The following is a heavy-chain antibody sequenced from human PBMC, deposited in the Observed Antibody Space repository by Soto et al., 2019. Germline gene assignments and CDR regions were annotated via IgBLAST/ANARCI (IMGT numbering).Heavy chain of an antibody. CDR3: ARVWVNYYDSSGPFDY. CDR1: GYTFTSYY. CDR2: INPSGGST. D-gene: IGHD3-22*01. J-gene: IGHJ4*02. V-gene: IGHV1-46*01. Sequence: ASVKVSCKASGYTFTSYYMHWVRQAPGQGLEWMGIINPSGGSTSYAQKFQGRVTMTRDTSTSTVYMELSSLRSEDTAVYYCARVWVNYYDSSGPFDYWGQGTLVTVSS.